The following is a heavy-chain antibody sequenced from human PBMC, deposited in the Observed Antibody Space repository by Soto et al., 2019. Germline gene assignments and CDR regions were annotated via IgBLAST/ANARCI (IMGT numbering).Heavy chain of an antibody. D-gene: IGHD3-3*01. CDR1: GGSISSYY. V-gene: IGHV4-59*01. Sequence: PSETLSLTCTVSGGSISSYYWSWIRQPPGKGLEWIGYIYYSGSTNYNPSLKSRVTISVDTSKNQFSLKLSSVTAADTAVYYCARVAPYYDFWSGYYEVYYYYGMDVWGQGTTVTVSS. CDR3: ARVAPYYDFWSGYYEVYYYYGMDV. CDR2: IYYSGST. J-gene: IGHJ6*02.